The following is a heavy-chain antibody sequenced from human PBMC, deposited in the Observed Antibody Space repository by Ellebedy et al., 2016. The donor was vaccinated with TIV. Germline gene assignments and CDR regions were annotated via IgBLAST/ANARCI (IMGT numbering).Heavy chain of an antibody. CDR2: MSYEGKTK. D-gene: IGHD6-13*01. Sequence: PGGSLRLSCSVSGFPFNSYSMHWVRQAPGKGLEWLSVMSYEGKTKYYAGSVRGRFTISRDNSGNPLYLQMNTLTPDDTAVYYCARDRSSRWYQGPEYWGQGTLVSVSS. J-gene: IGHJ4*02. V-gene: IGHV3-30*04. CDR3: ARDRSSRWYQGPEY. CDR1: GFPFNSYS.